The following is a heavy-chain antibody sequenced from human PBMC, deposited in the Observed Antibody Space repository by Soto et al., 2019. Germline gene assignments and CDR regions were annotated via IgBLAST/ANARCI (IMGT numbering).Heavy chain of an antibody. Sequence: PGGSLRLSCAASGFNFTRHARSWARQAPGKGLEWVSGISGGGDSTYYADSVKGRFTISRDNSKNTLYLQMNTLRAEDTAVYYCAKSIWIQLWPVCSLDYWGQGTLVTVSS. CDR3: AKSIWIQLWPVCSLDY. CDR2: ISGGGDST. V-gene: IGHV3-23*01. J-gene: IGHJ4*02. CDR1: GFNFTRHA. D-gene: IGHD5-18*01.